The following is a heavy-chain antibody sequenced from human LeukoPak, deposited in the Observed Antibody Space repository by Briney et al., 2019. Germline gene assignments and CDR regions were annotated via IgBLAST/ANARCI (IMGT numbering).Heavy chain of an antibody. V-gene: IGHV1-8*01. CDR1: GYTFTSYD. D-gene: IGHD2-2*01. CDR3: ARWCSSTSCYASYDDAFDI. J-gene: IGHJ3*02. Sequence: ASVKVSCKASGYTFTSYDINWVRQATGQGLEWMGWMNPNSGNTGYAQKFQGRVTMTRNTSISTAYMELSSLRSEDTAVYYCARWCSSTSCYASYDDAFDIWGQGTMVTVSS. CDR2: MNPNSGNT.